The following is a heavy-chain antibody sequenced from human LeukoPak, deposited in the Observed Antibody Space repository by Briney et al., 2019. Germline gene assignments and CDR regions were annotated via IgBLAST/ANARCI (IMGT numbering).Heavy chain of an antibody. D-gene: IGHD3-22*01. V-gene: IGHV3-21*01. CDR3: ARDRAPYYYDSSGYDY. J-gene: IGHJ4*02. CDR1: GFTFSSYS. CDR2: ISSSSSYI. Sequence: GGSLRLSCAASGFTFSSYSMNWVRQAPGKGLEWVSSISSSSSYIYYADLVKGLFTISRDNAKNSLYLQMNSLRAEDTAVYYCARDRAPYYYDSSGYDYWGQGTLVTVSS.